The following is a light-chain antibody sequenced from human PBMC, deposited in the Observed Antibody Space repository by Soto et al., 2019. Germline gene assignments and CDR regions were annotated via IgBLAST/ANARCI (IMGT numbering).Light chain of an antibody. J-gene: IGLJ2*01. CDR3: CSYAGSSTSV. CDR1: SSDVGSYNL. V-gene: IGLV2-23*01. Sequence: SALTQPASVSGSPGQSITISCTGTSSDVGSYNLVSWYQQHPGKAPKLVIYEGSKRPSGVSNRFSGSKSGNTASLTISGLQAEDEADYYCCSYAGSSTSVFGGGTKVTVL. CDR2: EGS.